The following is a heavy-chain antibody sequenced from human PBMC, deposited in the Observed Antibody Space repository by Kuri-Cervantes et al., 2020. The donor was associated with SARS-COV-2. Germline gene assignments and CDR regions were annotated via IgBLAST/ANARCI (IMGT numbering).Heavy chain of an antibody. CDR1: GFTFSSYA. CDR2: ISSNGGST. CDR3: ARDPSFDI. V-gene: IGHV3-64*01. Sequence: GESLKISCGASGFTFSSYAMHWVRQAPGKGLEYVSAISSNGGSTYYANSVKGRFTISRDNSKNTLYLQMGSLRAEDMAVYYCARDPSFDIWGQGTMVTVSS. J-gene: IGHJ3*02.